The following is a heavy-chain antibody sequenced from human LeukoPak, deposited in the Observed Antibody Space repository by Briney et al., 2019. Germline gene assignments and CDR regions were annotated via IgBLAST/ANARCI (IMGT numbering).Heavy chain of an antibody. CDR1: GGSTSSYY. V-gene: IGHV4-59*01. CDR2: IYYSGST. CDR3: ARVYSSSWYDEDVGYYFDY. Sequence: PSETLSLTCTVSGGSTSSYYWSWIRQPPGKGLEWIGYIYYSGSTNYNPSLKSRVTISVDTSKSQFSLKLSSVTAADTAVYYCARVYSSSWYDEDVGYYFDYWGQGTLVTVSS. D-gene: IGHD6-13*01. J-gene: IGHJ4*02.